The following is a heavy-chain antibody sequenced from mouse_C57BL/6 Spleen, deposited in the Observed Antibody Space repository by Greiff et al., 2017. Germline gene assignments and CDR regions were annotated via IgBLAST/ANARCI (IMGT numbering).Heavy chain of an antibody. J-gene: IGHJ4*01. CDR1: GYSFTDYN. D-gene: IGHD2-1*01. V-gene: IGHV1-39*01. CDR3: ARRCYYGNCYAMDY. Sequence: VQLQQSGPELVKPGASVKISCKASGYSFTDYNMNWVKQSNGKSLEWIGVIYPNYGTTSYNQKFKGKATLTVDQSSSTAYMQLNSLTSEDSAVYYGARRCYYGNCYAMDYWGQGTSVTVSA. CDR2: IYPNYGTT.